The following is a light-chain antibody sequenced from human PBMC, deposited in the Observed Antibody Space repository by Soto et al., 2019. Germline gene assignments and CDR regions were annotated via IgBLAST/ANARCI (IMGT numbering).Light chain of an antibody. CDR2: GAS. CDR1: QTVNNNY. J-gene: IGKJ5*01. Sequence: ELVLTQSPGTLSLSPGERATLSCRASQTVNNNYLAWYQQIPGPAPRLLISGASGRATGTPDRFSGSGSGTDFTLTIRSLEPEDFAVYYCQQRMNRITFGQGTRLEIK. V-gene: IGKV3D-20*02. CDR3: QQRMNRIT.